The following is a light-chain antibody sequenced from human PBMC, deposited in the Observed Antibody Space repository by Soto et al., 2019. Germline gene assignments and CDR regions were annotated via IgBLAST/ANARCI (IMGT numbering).Light chain of an antibody. CDR3: SSYVGTKNVI. CDR2: EVT. Sequence: QSALTQPPSASGSPGQSVTISCTGTSSDVGDYDYVSWYQQHPGKAPQLIIYEVTKRPSGVPDRFSGSKSGNTASLTVSRLQAEDEGDYYCSSYVGTKNVIFGGGTKLTVL. V-gene: IGLV2-8*01. J-gene: IGLJ2*01. CDR1: SSDVGDYDY.